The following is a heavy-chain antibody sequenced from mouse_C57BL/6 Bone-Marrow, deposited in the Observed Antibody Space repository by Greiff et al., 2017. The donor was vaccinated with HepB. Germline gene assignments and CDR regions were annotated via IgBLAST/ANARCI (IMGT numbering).Heavy chain of an antibody. V-gene: IGHV1-74*01. D-gene: IGHD1-1*01. CDR2: IHPSDSDT. J-gene: IGHJ1*03. Sequence: VQLQQPGAELVKPGASVKVSCKASGYTFTSYWMHWVKQRPGQGLEWLGRIHPSDSDTNYNQKFKGKATLTVDKSSSTAYMQLSSLTSEDSAVYYCAMGVVATYWYFDVWGTGTTVTVSS. CDR1: GYTFTSYW. CDR3: AMGVVATYWYFDV.